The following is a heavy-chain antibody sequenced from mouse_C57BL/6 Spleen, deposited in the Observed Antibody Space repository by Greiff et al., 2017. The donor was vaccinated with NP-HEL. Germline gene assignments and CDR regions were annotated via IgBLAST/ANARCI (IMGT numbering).Heavy chain of an antibody. V-gene: IGHV10-1*01. CDR2: IRSKSNNYAT. CDR3: VRHPYYYAMDY. CDR1: GFSFNTYA. Sequence: EVKVIESGGGLVQPKGSLKLSCAASGFSFNTYAMNWVRQAPGKGLEWVARIRSKSNNYATYYADSVKDRFTISRDDSESMLYLQMNNLKTEDTAMYYCVRHPYYYAMDYWGQGTSVTVSS. J-gene: IGHJ4*01.